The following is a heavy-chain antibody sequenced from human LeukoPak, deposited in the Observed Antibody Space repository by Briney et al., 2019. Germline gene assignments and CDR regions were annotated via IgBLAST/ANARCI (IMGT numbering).Heavy chain of an antibody. D-gene: IGHD3-22*01. CDR2: INWSGTNI. CDR1: GFKFEDYG. J-gene: IGHJ6*03. V-gene: IGHV3-20*04. CDR3: AGQYTDSRDWYFYYIDV. Sequence: GGSLRLSCVGSGFKFEDYGMNWVRQVPGKGLEWVSGINWSGTNIGYADSVKGRFTISRDNAKNALYLQMNSLRAEDTALYFCAGQYTDSRDWYFYYIDVWGKGTTVIVSS.